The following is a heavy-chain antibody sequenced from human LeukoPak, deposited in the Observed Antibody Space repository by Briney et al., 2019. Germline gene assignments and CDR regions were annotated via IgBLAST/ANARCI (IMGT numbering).Heavy chain of an antibody. J-gene: IGHJ4*02. D-gene: IGHD5-18*01. V-gene: IGHV1-18*01. CDR2: ISAYNGNT. CDR3: ARAATDLKTGYSYGPDY. Sequence: ASVKVSFKASGYTFTSYGISWVRQPPGQGLEWMGWISAYNGNTNYAQKHQGRVTMTTDTSTSTAYMELRSLRSDDTAVYYCARAATDLKTGYSYGPDYWGQGTLVTVSS. CDR1: GYTFTSYG.